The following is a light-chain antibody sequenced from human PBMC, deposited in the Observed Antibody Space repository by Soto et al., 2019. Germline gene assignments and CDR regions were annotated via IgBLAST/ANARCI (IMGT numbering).Light chain of an antibody. V-gene: IGKV1-5*03. CDR3: QQYNSYSRT. CDR1: QTISSW. Sequence: DIQMTQSPSTLSGSVGDRVTITCRASQTISSWLAWYQQKPGKAPKLLIYKASTLKSGVPSRFSGSGSGTEFTLTITGLQADDFATYFCQQYNSYSRTFGQGTKVDNK. J-gene: IGKJ1*01. CDR2: KAS.